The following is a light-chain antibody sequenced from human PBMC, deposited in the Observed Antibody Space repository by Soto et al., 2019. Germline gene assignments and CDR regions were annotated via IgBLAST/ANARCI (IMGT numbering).Light chain of an antibody. V-gene: IGKV3-20*01. CDR1: QSVSSSY. Sequence: EIVLTQSPVTLSLSPGERATLSCRASQSVSSSYLAWYQQKPGQAPRLLISGASSRATGIPDRFSGSGSGTDFTLTISRLEPEDFVVYYCQQYGSSPWTFGQGTKVDIK. CDR2: GAS. CDR3: QQYGSSPWT. J-gene: IGKJ1*01.